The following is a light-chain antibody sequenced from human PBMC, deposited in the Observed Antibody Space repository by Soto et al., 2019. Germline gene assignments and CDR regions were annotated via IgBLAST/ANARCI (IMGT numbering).Light chain of an antibody. Sequence: IEMTQSPSTLSASHGERATLSCRASQRITTNLAWYQKKPGQATRLLTHDASTRAAGIPAWFSGGSSGKVSILTSSLLADEYSAIYYCQQHNKWPTFGQGTRLEIK. CDR2: DAS. J-gene: IGKJ5*01. V-gene: IGKV3-15*01. CDR3: QQHNKWPT. CDR1: QRITTN.